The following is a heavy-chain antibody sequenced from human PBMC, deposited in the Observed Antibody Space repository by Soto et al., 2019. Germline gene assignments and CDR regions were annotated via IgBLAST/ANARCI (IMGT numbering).Heavy chain of an antibody. V-gene: IGHV1-18*01. CDR1: GYTFTSYG. Sequence: ASVKVSCKASGYTFTSYGISWVRQAPGQGLEWMGWISAYNGNTNYAQKFQGRVTITADESTSTAYMELSSLRSEDTAVYYCARGPGFGDYGDYYYYGMDVWGQGTTVTVSS. D-gene: IGHD3-10*01. J-gene: IGHJ6*02. CDR3: ARGPGFGDYGDYYYYGMDV. CDR2: ISAYNGNT.